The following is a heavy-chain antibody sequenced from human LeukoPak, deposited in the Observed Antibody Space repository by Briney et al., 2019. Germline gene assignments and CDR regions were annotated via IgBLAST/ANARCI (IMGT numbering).Heavy chain of an antibody. CDR3: ARGIEPAFDY. D-gene: IGHD3-16*02. Sequence: SETLSLTCTVSGGSISSGSYYWSWIRQPAGKGLEWIGRIYTSGSTNYNPSLKSRVTISVDTSKNQFSLKLSSVTAADTAVYYCARGIEPAFDYWGQGTLVTVSS. J-gene: IGHJ4*02. CDR1: GGSISSGSYY. CDR2: IYTSGST. V-gene: IGHV4-61*02.